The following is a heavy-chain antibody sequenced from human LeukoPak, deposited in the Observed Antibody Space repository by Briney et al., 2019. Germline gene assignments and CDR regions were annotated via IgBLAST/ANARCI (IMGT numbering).Heavy chain of an antibody. J-gene: IGHJ3*02. CDR3: AKGPRITMIVVVTSGAFDI. V-gene: IGHV3-23*01. CDR2: ISGSGGST. D-gene: IGHD3-22*01. CDR1: GFTFSDYY. Sequence: GGSLRLSCAASGFTFSDYYMSWIRQAPGKGLEWVSGISGSGGSTYYADSVKGRFTISRDNSKNTLYLQMNSLRAEDTAVYYCAKGPRITMIVVVTSGAFDIWGQGTMVTVSS.